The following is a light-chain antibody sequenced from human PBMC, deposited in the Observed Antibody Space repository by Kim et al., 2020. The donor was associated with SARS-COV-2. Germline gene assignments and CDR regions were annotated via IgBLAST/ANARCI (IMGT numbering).Light chain of an antibody. Sequence: SASGGDKVTITCRASQSISGGVAWSQQNPGKAPKLLIYDASSLESGVPSRFSGGGSGTDSTLIVSSLQPDDFATYYCQQYSNRWTFVQGTKVDIK. CDR1: QSISGG. CDR2: DAS. CDR3: QQYSNRWT. J-gene: IGKJ1*01. V-gene: IGKV1-5*01.